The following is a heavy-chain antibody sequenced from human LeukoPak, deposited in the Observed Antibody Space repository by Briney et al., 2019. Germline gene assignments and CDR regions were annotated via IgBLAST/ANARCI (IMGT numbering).Heavy chain of an antibody. V-gene: IGHV3-NL1*01. CDR1: GFTFSSFG. Sequence: GGSLRLSCAASGFTFSSFGMHWVRQAPGKGLEWVSVIYSGGSTYYADSVKGRFTISRDNSKNTLYLQMNSLRAEDTAVYYCARKGYYYDSSGYQYYFDYWGQGTLVTVSS. D-gene: IGHD3-22*01. J-gene: IGHJ4*02. CDR3: ARKGYYYDSSGYQYYFDY. CDR2: IYSGGST.